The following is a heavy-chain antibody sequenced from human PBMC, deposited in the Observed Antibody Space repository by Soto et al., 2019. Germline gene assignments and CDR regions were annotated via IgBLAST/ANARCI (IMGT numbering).Heavy chain of an antibody. CDR1: GFTVSSNY. CDR3: ARGPRYSSSSNDY. Sequence: GGSLRLSCAASGFTVSSNYMSWVRQAPGKGLEWVSVIYSGGSTYYADSVKGRFTISRDNSKNTLYLQMNSLRAEDTAVYYCARGPRYSSSSNDYWGQGTLVTVSS. CDR2: IYSGGST. V-gene: IGHV3-66*01. J-gene: IGHJ4*02. D-gene: IGHD6-13*01.